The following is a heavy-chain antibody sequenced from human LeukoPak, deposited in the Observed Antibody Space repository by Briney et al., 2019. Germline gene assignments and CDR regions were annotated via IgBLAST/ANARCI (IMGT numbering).Heavy chain of an antibody. CDR2: IFNSGST. CDR1: GGSINSDSYY. Sequence: SETLSLTCTVSGGSINSDSYYWSWIRQPAGKGLEWIGRIFNSGSTNSIPSLKSRVTISLDTSKNQFSLELSSVTAADTAVYYCARHRWLATYYYYYMDVWGKGTTVTVSS. J-gene: IGHJ6*03. V-gene: IGHV4-61*02. CDR3: ARHRWLATYYYYYMDV. D-gene: IGHD6-19*01.